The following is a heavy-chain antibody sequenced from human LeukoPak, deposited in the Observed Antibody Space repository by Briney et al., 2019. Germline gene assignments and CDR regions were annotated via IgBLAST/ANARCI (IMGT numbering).Heavy chain of an antibody. D-gene: IGHD6-13*01. CDR3: ARDQGAAGLY. CDR1: GFTFNSYA. J-gene: IGHJ4*02. CDR2: ISGGGGRT. V-gene: IGHV3-23*01. Sequence: GGSLRLSCAASGFTFNSYAMSWVRQAPGKGLEWVSTISGGGGRTWYADSVKGRFTISRDNSKNTVDVQLNSLRAEDTAVYYCARDQGAAGLYWGQGALVTVSS.